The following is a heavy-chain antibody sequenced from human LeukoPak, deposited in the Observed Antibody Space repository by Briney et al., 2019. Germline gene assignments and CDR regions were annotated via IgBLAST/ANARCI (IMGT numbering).Heavy chain of an antibody. J-gene: IGHJ3*02. CDR1: GFSFSGSW. CDR3: ARDPLNGALDI. V-gene: IGHV3-7*01. Sequence: PGGSLRLSCTASGFSFSGSWMSWVRRLPGKGLEWLADMNPDGSAIVYVDSVKGRFTVSRNNAKNSLYLQMDGLRAEDTAVYYCARDPLNGALDIWGQGTLVTVSS. CDR2: MNPDGSAI.